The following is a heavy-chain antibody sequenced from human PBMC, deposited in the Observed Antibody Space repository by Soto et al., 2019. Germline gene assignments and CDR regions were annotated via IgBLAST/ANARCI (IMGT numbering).Heavy chain of an antibody. Sequence: SETVSLTCTVSGGSISSGGYYWSWIRQHPGKGLEWIGYIYYSGSTYYNPSLKSRVTISVDTSKNQFSLKLSSVTAADTAVYYCARSLQLWSLYYFDYWGQGTLVTVSS. D-gene: IGHD5-18*01. CDR3: ARSLQLWSLYYFDY. V-gene: IGHV4-31*03. J-gene: IGHJ4*02. CDR1: GGSISSGGYY. CDR2: IYYSGST.